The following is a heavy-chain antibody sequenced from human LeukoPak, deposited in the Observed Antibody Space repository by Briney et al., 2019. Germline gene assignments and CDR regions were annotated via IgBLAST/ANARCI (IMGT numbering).Heavy chain of an antibody. Sequence: SETLSLTCTVSGYSISSGYYWGWIRQPPGKGLEWIGSIYHSGSTYYNPSLKSRVTISVDTSKNQLSLKLSSVTAADTAVYYCARDSEGYYYDSSGYPLDYWGQGTLVTVSS. D-gene: IGHD3-22*01. J-gene: IGHJ4*02. CDR1: GYSISSGYY. CDR3: ARDSEGYYYDSSGYPLDY. V-gene: IGHV4-38-2*02. CDR2: IYHSGST.